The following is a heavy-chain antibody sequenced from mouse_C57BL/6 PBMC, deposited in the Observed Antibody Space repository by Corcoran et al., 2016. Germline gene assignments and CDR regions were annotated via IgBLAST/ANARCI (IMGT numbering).Heavy chain of an antibody. J-gene: IGHJ1*03. V-gene: IGHV1-26*01. CDR1: GYTFTDYY. CDR3: AGGTRYFDV. D-gene: IGHD4-1*01. CDR2: INPNNGGT. Sequence: EVLLQQSGPELVKPGASVKISCKASGYTFTDYYMNWVKQSHGKSLEWIGDINPNNGGTSYNQKFKGKATLTVDKSSSTAYMELRSLTSEDSAVYYCAGGTRYFDVWGTGTTVTVSS.